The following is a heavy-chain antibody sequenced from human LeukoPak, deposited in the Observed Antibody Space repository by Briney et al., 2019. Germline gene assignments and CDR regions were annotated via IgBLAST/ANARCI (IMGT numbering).Heavy chain of an antibody. CDR2: IYHSGST. J-gene: IGHJ4*02. V-gene: IGHV4-30-2*01. CDR3: ARAGGYYFDY. Sequence: SQTLSLTYAVSGGSISSGGYSWSWIRQPPGKGLEWIGYIYHSGSTYYNPSLKSRVTISVDRSKNQFSLKLSSVTAADTAVYYCARAGGYYFDYWGQGTLVTVSS. CDR1: GGSISSGGYS. D-gene: IGHD3-16*01.